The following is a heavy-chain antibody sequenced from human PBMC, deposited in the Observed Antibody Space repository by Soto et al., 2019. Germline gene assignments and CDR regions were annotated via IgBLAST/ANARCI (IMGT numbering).Heavy chain of an antibody. J-gene: IGHJ3*01. Sequence: QVQLVQSGAEVKKPGASVKVSCKASGYTLTNYKITWVRQAPGQGLEWMGWISTYNGQTSSAQNFQGRVTMTTNTPTSQDHMELWSLRSDETGVYYCAGIYSRYDGPGAFDLWGQGIMVTVSS. CDR2: ISTYNGQT. V-gene: IGHV1-18*01. CDR3: AGIYSRYDGPGAFDL. D-gene: IGHD5-12*01. CDR1: GYTLTNYK.